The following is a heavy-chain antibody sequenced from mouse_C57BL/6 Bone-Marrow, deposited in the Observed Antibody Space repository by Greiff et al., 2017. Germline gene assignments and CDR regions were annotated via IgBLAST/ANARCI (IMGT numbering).Heavy chain of an antibody. D-gene: IGHD1-1*01. CDR1: GYTFTSYW. V-gene: IGHV1-50*01. Sequence: QVQLQQPGAELVKPGASVKLSCKASGYTFTSYWMQWVKQRPGQGLEWIGEIDPSDSYTNYNQKFKGKATLTVDTSSSTAYMQLSRLTSEDSAVYYCARHYGSSSYWYFDVWGTGTTVTVSS. CDR3: ARHYGSSSYWYFDV. J-gene: IGHJ1*03. CDR2: IDPSDSYT.